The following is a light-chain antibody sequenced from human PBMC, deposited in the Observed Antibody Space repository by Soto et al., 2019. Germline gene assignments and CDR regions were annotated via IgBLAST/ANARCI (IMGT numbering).Light chain of an antibody. J-gene: IGLJ2*01. CDR3: QSYDSSLSGGV. Sequence: QLVLTQPPSVSGAPGQRVTISCTGGSSNIGAGYDVHWYQQLPGTAPKVLIYGNSNRPSGVPDRFSGSKSATSASLAITGLQAEDEADYYCQSYDSSLSGGVFGGGTQLTVL. V-gene: IGLV1-40*01. CDR2: GNS. CDR1: SSNIGAGYD.